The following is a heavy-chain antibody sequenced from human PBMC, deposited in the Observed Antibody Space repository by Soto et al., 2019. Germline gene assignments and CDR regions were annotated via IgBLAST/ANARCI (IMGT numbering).Heavy chain of an antibody. V-gene: IGHV3-23*01. CDR1: GFTLCSHS. CDR2: ISGSGGST. CDR3: AKGFSPGSAFDI. J-gene: IGHJ3*02. Sequence: GGALRISCAASGFTLCSHSLSLVRPGPGKGLEWVSAISGSGGSTYYADSVKGRFTISRDNSKNTLYLQMNSLRAEDTAVYYCAKGFSPGSAFDIWGQGTMVTVSS. D-gene: IGHD3-10*01.